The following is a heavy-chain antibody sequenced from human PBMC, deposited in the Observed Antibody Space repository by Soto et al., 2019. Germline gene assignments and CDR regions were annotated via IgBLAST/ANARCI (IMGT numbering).Heavy chain of an antibody. CDR3: ARPPRFLEWLSRFDY. J-gene: IGHJ4*02. D-gene: IGHD3-3*01. CDR2: ISYDGSNK. Sequence: GGSLRLSCAASGFTFSSYAMHWVRQAPGKGLEWVAVISYDGSNKYYADSVKGRFTISRDNSKNTLYLQMNSLRAEDTAVYYCARPPRFLEWLSRFDYWGQGTLVTVS. CDR1: GFTFSSYA. V-gene: IGHV3-30-3*01.